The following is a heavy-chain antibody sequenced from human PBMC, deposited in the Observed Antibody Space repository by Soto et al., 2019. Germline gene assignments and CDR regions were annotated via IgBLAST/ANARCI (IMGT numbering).Heavy chain of an antibody. D-gene: IGHD6-19*01. CDR3: ARSVAVPGAHIDY. V-gene: IGHV4-59*01. Sequence: PSETLSLTCSVSGGSISGSYWSWIRQSPGKGLEWLGYVYYTGSTNYSPSLRSRVGISVDTSENEFSLRLSSVTAADTAVYFCARSVAVPGAHIDYWGQGTQVTVSS. CDR1: GGSISGSY. CDR2: VYYTGST. J-gene: IGHJ4*02.